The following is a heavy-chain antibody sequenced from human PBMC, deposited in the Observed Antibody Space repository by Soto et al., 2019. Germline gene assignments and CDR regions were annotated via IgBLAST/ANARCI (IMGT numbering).Heavy chain of an antibody. V-gene: IGHV1-69*01. CDR2: IIPIFGTA. CDR1: GGTFSSYA. CDR3: AREGGSGSYRGYYFDY. Sequence: QVQLVQSGAEVKKPGSSVKVSCKAPGGTFSSYAISWVRQAPGQGLEWMGGIIPIFGTANYAQKFQGRVTITADESTSTAYMELSSLRSEDTAVYYCAREGGSGSYRGYYFDYWGQGTLVTVSS. D-gene: IGHD3-10*01. J-gene: IGHJ4*02.